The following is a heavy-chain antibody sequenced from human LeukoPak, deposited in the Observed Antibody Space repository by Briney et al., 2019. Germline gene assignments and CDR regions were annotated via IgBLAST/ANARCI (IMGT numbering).Heavy chain of an antibody. D-gene: IGHD2/OR15-2a*01. CDR2: IKEDGSEI. J-gene: IGHJ4*02. CDR1: GFTFNNDW. Sequence: GGSLRLSCAASGFTFNNDWISWVRQAPGKGLEWVANIKEDGSEIYYVDSVKGRFTIYRDNAKNSLYLQMNSLRAEDTAVYYCARGVYYFDYWGQGTLVTVSS. CDR3: ARGVYYFDY. V-gene: IGHV3-7*03.